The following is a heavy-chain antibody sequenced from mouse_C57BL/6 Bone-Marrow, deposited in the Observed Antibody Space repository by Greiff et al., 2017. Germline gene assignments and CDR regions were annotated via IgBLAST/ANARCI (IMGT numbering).Heavy chain of an antibody. J-gene: IGHJ4*01. Sequence: VHLVESGAELVKPGASVKLSCKASGYTFTEYTIHWVKQRSGQGLEWIGWFYPGSGSIKYNENFKDKATLTADKSSSTVYMELSRLTSEDSAVYFCARHEEGYGNYWVYAMDYWGQGTSVTVSS. CDR1: GYTFTEYT. CDR3: ARHEEGYGNYWVYAMDY. CDR2: FYPGSGSI. V-gene: IGHV1-62-2*01. D-gene: IGHD2-10*02.